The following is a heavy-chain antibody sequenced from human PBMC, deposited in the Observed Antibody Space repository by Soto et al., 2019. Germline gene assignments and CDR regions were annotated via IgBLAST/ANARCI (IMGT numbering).Heavy chain of an antibody. CDR3: ARSIWGSYRRSPFDY. CDR1: GFSLSTSRVG. Sequence: QITLKESGPTLVKPTQTLTLTCTLSGFSLSTSRVGVGWIRQPTGKALEWLALIYWNDDKRYSPSLKSRLNITKDNSKNQVVLTMTNMDPVDTATYYCARSIWGSYRRSPFDYWGQGTLVTVSS. V-gene: IGHV2-5*01. CDR2: IYWNDDK. D-gene: IGHD3-16*02. J-gene: IGHJ4*02.